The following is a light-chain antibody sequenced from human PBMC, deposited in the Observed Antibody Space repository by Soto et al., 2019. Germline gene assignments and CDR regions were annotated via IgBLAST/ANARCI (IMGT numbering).Light chain of an antibody. V-gene: IGLV2-14*03. J-gene: IGLJ2*01. CDR3: ASKTTSSTVL. CDR1: SSDIGAYED. Sequence: QSVLTQPSSMSGSPGQSITISCTGTSSDIGAYEDVSWYQQRPGRAPKVLIYDVRIRPSEVSNRFSGSKSGDTASLTISGLQAEDEAVYYCASKTTSSTVLFGGGTQLTVL. CDR2: DVR.